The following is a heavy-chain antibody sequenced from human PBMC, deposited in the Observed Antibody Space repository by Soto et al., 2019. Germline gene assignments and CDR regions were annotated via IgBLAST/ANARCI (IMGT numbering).Heavy chain of an antibody. CDR1: GFTFSSYG. Sequence: GSLRLSCAASGFTFSSYGMHWGRQAPGKGLEWVAVISYDGSNKYYADSVKGRFTISRDNSKNTLYLQMNSLRAEDTAVYYCAKVPPGGHKVVVPAAIHNYYYGMDVWGQGTTVTVS. CDR3: AKVPPGGHKVVVPAAIHNYYYGMDV. V-gene: IGHV3-30*18. CDR2: ISYDGSNK. D-gene: IGHD2-2*02. J-gene: IGHJ6*02.